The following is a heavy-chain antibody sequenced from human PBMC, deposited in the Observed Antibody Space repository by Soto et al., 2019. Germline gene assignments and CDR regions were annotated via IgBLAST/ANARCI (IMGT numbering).Heavy chain of an antibody. V-gene: IGHV3-9*01. J-gene: IGHJ4*02. CDR3: AKDKREVATVTTFDY. CDR2: ISWNSGSI. D-gene: IGHD4-17*01. CDR1: GFTFDDYA. Sequence: PGGSLRLSCAASGFTFDDYAMHWVRQAPGKGLEWVSGISWNSGSIGYADSVKGRFTISRDNAKNSLYLQMNSLRAEDTSLYYCAKDKREVATVTTFDYWGQGTLVTVSS.